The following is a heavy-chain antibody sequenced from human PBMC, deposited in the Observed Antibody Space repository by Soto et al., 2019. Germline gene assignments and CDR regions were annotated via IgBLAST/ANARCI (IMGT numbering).Heavy chain of an antibody. J-gene: IGHJ4*02. V-gene: IGHV3-9*01. CDR2: ISWNSGSI. CDR3: VKDMRGYADRYCFDH. D-gene: IGHD3-16*01. Sequence: EVQLVESGGALVQPGRSLRLSCAASGFTFNDYAMHWVRQAPGKGLEWVSCISWNSGSIGYADSVKGRFTISRDNAENSLFLRMTSLTTDDTAFYFCVKDMRGYADRYCFDHWGQGTLVTVSS. CDR1: GFTFNDYA.